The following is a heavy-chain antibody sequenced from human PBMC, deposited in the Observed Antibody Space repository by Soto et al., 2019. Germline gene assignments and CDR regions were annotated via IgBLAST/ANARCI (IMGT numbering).Heavy chain of an antibody. Sequence: EVQLVESGGGLVKPGGSLRLSCAASGFTFSSYSMNWLRQAPGRGLEWVSSISSSSSYKYYADSVKGRFTISRDNAKNSLFLQMHSLRAEETAVYYCARDFCHCSRGSCYTPDYWGQGTLVTVSS. D-gene: IGHD2-15*01. CDR3: ARDFCHCSRGSCYTPDY. CDR2: ISSSSSYK. CDR1: GFTFSSYS. V-gene: IGHV3-21*01. J-gene: IGHJ4*02.